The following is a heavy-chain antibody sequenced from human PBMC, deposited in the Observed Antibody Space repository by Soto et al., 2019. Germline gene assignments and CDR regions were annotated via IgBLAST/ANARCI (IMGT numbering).Heavy chain of an antibody. CDR3: ARDLGYCSGGSCGGDAFDI. CDR2: ISAYNVNT. D-gene: IGHD2-15*01. V-gene: IGHV1-18*01. J-gene: IGHJ3*02. Sequence: ASVKVSCKASGYTFTSYGISWVRQAPGQGLEWMGWISAYNVNTNYAQKLQGRVTMTTDTSTSTAYMELRSLRSDDTAVYYCARDLGYCSGGSCGGDAFDIWGQGTMVTVSS. CDR1: GYTFTSYG.